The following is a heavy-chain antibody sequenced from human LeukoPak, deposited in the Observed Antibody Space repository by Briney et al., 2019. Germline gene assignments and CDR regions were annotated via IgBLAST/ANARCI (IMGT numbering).Heavy chain of an antibody. CDR2: IYYSGST. J-gene: IGHJ4*02. V-gene: IGHV4-59*02. CDR3: ATTQQWLAFDY. D-gene: IGHD6-19*01. CDR1: GTSVSSYF. Sequence: SESLSLTCIVSGTSVSSYFRGWIRQPPRKGLEYIGNIYYSGSTNYNPSLKSRVTISLDTSKNQFSLKLSSVTAADTAVYYCATTQQWLAFDYWGQGILVTVSS.